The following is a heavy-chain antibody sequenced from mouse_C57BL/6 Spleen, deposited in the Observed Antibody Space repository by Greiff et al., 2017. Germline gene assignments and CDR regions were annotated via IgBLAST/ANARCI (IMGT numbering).Heavy chain of an antibody. J-gene: IGHJ4*01. CDR1: GYTFTSYW. Sequence: QVQLKQPGAELVKPGASVKLSCKASGYTFTSYWMHWVKQRPGQGLEWIGMIHPNSGSTNYNEKFKSKATLTVDKSSSTAYMQLSSLTSEDSAVYYCAKIYYGYDLYAMDYWGQGTSVTVSS. V-gene: IGHV1-64*01. CDR2: IHPNSGST. D-gene: IGHD2-2*01. CDR3: AKIYYGYDLYAMDY.